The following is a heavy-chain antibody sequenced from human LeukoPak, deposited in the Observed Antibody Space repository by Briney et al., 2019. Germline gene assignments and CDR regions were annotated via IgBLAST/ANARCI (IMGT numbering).Heavy chain of an antibody. Sequence: PGGSLRLSCAASGFTCSSYEMNWVRQAPGKGLEWVSYISSSGSTIYYADSVKGRFTISRDNAKNSLYLQMNSLRADDTAVYYCARFGYDYFDYWGQGTLVTVSS. CDR1: GFTCSSYE. CDR2: ISSSGSTI. CDR3: ARFGYDYFDY. D-gene: IGHD5-12*01. J-gene: IGHJ4*02. V-gene: IGHV3-48*03.